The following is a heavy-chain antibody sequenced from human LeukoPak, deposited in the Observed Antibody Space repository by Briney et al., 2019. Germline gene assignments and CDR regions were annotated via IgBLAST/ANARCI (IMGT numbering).Heavy chain of an antibody. J-gene: IGHJ4*02. CDR3: ARRGNSGYSGYDDKIFDY. D-gene: IGHD5-12*01. Sequence: ASVKVSSKASGGTFSSYAISWVRQAPGQGLEWMGGIIPIFGTANYAQKFQGRVTITADESTSTAYMELSSLRSEDTAVYYCARRGNSGYSGYDDKIFDYWGQGTLVTVSS. CDR1: GGTFSSYA. CDR2: IIPIFGTA. V-gene: IGHV1-69*13.